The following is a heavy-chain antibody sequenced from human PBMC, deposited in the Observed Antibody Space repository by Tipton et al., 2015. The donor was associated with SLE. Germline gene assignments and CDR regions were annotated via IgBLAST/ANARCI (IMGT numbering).Heavy chain of an antibody. CDR1: GYTFTTYG. Sequence: QLVQSGPEVKKPGASVRVSCKASGYTFTTYGISWVRQAPGQGLEWMGWISTYNGNTNYAQKLQGRVTMTSDTSTSTAYMELRSLRSEDTAVYYCARGADSSSSFDYWGQGTLVTVSS. V-gene: IGHV1-18*01. CDR2: ISTYNGNT. J-gene: IGHJ4*02. D-gene: IGHD6-6*01. CDR3: ARGADSSSSFDY.